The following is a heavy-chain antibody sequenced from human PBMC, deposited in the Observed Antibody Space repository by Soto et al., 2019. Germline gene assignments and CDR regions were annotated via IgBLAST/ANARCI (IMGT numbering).Heavy chain of an antibody. CDR1: GYTFTSYY. CDR3: AILGYCSGGSCYSEPNAFDI. D-gene: IGHD2-15*01. J-gene: IGHJ3*02. V-gene: IGHV1-46*03. Sequence: GASVKVSCKASGYTFTSYYMHWVRQAPGQGLEWMGIINPSGGSTSYAQKFQGRVTMTRDTSTSTVYMELSSLRSEDTAVYYCAILGYCSGGSCYSEPNAFDIWGQGTMVTVSS. CDR2: INPSGGST.